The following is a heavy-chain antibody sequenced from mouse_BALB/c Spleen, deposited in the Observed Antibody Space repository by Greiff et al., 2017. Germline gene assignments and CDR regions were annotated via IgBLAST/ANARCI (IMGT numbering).Heavy chain of an antibody. D-gene: IGHD1-1*01. Sequence: EVQLQQSGAELVRSGASVKLSCTASGFNIKDYYMHWVKQRPEQGLEWIGWIDPENGDTEYAPKFQGKATMTADTSSNTAYLQLSSLTSEDTAVYYCFYGSSWMDYWGQGTSVTVSS. CDR3: FYGSSWMDY. V-gene: IGHV14-4*02. CDR2: IDPENGDT. J-gene: IGHJ4*01. CDR1: GFNIKDYY.